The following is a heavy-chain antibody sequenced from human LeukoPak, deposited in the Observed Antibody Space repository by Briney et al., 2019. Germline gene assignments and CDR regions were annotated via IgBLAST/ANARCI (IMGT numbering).Heavy chain of an antibody. CDR1: GDSISSYY. V-gene: IGHV4-59*01. Sequence: SETLSLTCTVSGDSISSYYWSWIRQPPGKGLEWIGCSYYSGSTNYNPSLKSRVTISVDTSKNQFSLKLSSVTAADTGVYYCARDVVGGGNLDYWGQGILVTVSS. CDR3: ARDVVGGGNLDY. D-gene: IGHD4-23*01. CDR2: SYYSGST. J-gene: IGHJ4*02.